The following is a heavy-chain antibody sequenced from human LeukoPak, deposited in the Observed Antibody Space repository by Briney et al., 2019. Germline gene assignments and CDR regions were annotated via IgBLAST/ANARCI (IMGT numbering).Heavy chain of an antibody. Sequence: GRSLRLPCAASGFTFSSYGMHWVRQAPGKGLEWVAVIWYDGSNKYYADSVKGRFTISRDNSKSTLYLQMNSLRAEDTAVYYCAGGVVTATSLDYWGQGTLVTVSS. J-gene: IGHJ4*02. CDR3: AGGVVTATSLDY. CDR1: GFTFSSYG. V-gene: IGHV3-33*01. CDR2: IWYDGSNK. D-gene: IGHD2-21*02.